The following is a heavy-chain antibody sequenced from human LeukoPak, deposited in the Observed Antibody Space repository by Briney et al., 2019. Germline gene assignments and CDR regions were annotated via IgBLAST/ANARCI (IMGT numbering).Heavy chain of an antibody. CDR1: GFTFNNHA. CDR3: AKAAWLGTVASYYFDS. Sequence: GGSLTLSCAASGFTFNNHAMSWVRQAPGKGLAWVSAIRSGGDTTYYADSVKGRFTISRDNSKNMVYLQMNSLRADDTAVYYYAKAAWLGTVASYYFDSWGQGTQVTVSS. J-gene: IGHJ4*02. D-gene: IGHD4-23*01. V-gene: IGHV3-23*01. CDR2: IRSGGDTT.